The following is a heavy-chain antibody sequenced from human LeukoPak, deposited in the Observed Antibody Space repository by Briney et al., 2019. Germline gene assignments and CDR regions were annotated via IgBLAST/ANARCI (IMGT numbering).Heavy chain of an antibody. CDR2: INAGNGNT. D-gene: IGHD1-26*01. V-gene: IGHV1-3*01. CDR3: ARDYGFSGSSNGGSHFDY. Sequence: ASVKVSRKASEYTFTRYTLHWVRQAPGQRLELMGWINAGNGNTKYSQKFQGRVTITRDTSASTVYMELSSLRSEDTAVYCCARDYGFSGSSNGGSHFDYWGQGTLVTVPS. J-gene: IGHJ4*02. CDR1: EYTFTRYT.